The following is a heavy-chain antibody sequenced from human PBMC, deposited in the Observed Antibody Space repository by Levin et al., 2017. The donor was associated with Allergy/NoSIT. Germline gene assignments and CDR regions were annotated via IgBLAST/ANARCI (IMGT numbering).Heavy chain of an antibody. CDR1: GLTFSTAW. V-gene: IGHV3-15*01. CDR2: IKSKADGGTT. J-gene: IGHJ4*02. Sequence: LSLTCVASGLTFSTAWMTWIRQVPGKGLEWVGRIKSKADGGTTDYAVPVKGRFTISRDDSKSTLFLQMRSLQTEDTAFYYCTARDAWFAYWGQGTLVTVSS. CDR3: TARDAWFAY. D-gene: IGHD5-24*01.